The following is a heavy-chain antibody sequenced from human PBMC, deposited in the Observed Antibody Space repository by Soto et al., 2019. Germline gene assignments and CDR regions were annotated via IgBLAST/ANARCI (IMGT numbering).Heavy chain of an antibody. V-gene: IGHV4-4*02. CDR1: GGSISSSNW. CDR3: ARDRGDWNDVDAFDI. D-gene: IGHD1-1*01. CDR2: IYHSGST. Sequence: QVQLQESGPGLVKPSGTLSLTCAVSGGSISSSNWWSWVRQPPGKGLEWIGEIYHSGSTNYNPSLKSRVTISVDKSMNQFSLKLSSVTAADTAVYYCARDRGDWNDVDAFDIWGQGTMVTVSS. J-gene: IGHJ3*02.